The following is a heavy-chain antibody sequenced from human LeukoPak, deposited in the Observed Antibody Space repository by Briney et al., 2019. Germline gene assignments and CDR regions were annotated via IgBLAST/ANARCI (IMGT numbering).Heavy chain of an antibody. Sequence: PGGSLRLSCAASGFTFSSYAMHWVRQAPGKGLEWVAVISYDGSNKYYADSVKGRFTISRDNSKNTLYLQMNSLRAEDTAVYYCTRGPGRVLMVYGRYYYYGMDVWGQGTTVTVSS. CDR1: GFTFSSYA. CDR3: TRGPGRVLMVYGRYYYYGMDV. D-gene: IGHD2-8*01. J-gene: IGHJ6*02. CDR2: ISYDGSNK. V-gene: IGHV3-30*04.